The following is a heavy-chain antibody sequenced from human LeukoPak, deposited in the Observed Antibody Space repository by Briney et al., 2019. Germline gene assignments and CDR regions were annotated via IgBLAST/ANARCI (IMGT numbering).Heavy chain of an antibody. CDR2: IIPILGIA. D-gene: IGHD1-14*01. CDR3: ALGGNHRGY. V-gene: IGHV1-69*04. CDR1: GGTFSSYA. J-gene: IGHJ4*02. Sequence: SVKVSCKASGGTFSSYAISWVRQAPGQGLEWMGRIIPILGIANYAQKFQGRVTITADKSTGTAYMELSSLRSEDTAVYYCALGGNHRGYWGQGTLVTVSS.